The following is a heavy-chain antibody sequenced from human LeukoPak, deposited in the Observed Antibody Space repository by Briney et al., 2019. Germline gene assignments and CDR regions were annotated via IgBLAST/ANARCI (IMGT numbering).Heavy chain of an antibody. V-gene: IGHV1-8*01. CDR3: ARATNGVRDVDY. CDR2: MNPNSGNT. CDR1: GYTFTSYD. J-gene: IGHJ4*02. D-gene: IGHD2-8*01. Sequence: ASVKVSCKASGYTFTSYDINWVRQATGQGLEWMGWMNPNSGNTGYAQKFQGRVTMTRNTSISTAYMELSSLRSEDTAVYYCARATNGVRDVDYWGQGTLVNVSS.